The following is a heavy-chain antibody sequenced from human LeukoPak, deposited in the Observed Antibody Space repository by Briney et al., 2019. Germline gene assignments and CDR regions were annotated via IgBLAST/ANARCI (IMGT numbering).Heavy chain of an antibody. CDR2: IKSKTDGGTT. D-gene: IGHD2-2*01. CDR3: AADVPEPTAPIDY. J-gene: IGHJ4*02. V-gene: IGHV3-15*01. Sequence: PGGSLRLSCAASGFTFTNAWMSWVRQAPGKGLEWVGRIKSKTDGGTTDYAAPVKGRFTISRDDSENVLYLQMNSLKTEDTAVYYCAADVPEPTAPIDYWGQGTLVTVSS. CDR1: GFTFTNAW.